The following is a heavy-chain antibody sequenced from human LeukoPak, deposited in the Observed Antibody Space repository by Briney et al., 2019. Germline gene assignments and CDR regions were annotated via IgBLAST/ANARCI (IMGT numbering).Heavy chain of an antibody. CDR2: IYSGGST. CDR1: GFTVSSNY. V-gene: IGHV3-53*01. J-gene: IGHJ4*02. CDR3: ARAVPPVMTFDY. Sequence: GGSLRLSCAASGFTVSSNYMSCVRQAPGKGLEWVSVIYSGGSTYYADSVTGRFTISRDNSKNTLYLQMNSLRAEDTAVYYCARAVPPVMTFDYWGQGTLVTVSS. D-gene: IGHD2-21*01.